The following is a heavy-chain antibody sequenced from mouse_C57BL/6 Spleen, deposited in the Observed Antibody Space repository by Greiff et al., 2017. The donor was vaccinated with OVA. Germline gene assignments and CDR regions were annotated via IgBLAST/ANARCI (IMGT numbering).Heavy chain of an antibody. D-gene: IGHD1-1*01. CDR3: DRNYGSSFDY. Sequence: EVKLVESGGGLVQPGASLSLSCAASGFTFTDYYMSWVRQPPGQALEWLGFIRHKANGYTTEYSSSVKGRFTISRDNSQSILYLQMNDLRAEDSATYYCDRNYGSSFDYWGKGTMVTVSA. CDR2: IRHKANGYTT. CDR1: GFTFTDYY. V-gene: IGHV7-3*01. J-gene: IGHJ3*01.